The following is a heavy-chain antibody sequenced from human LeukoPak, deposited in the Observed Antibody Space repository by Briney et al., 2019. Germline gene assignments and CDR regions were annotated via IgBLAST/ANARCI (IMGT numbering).Heavy chain of an antibody. CDR2: IRYDESNK. D-gene: IGHD3-22*01. V-gene: IGHV3-30*02. CDR3: AKDLSVYHYDSRSLDY. CDR1: GFTFSSYG. Sequence: GESLRLSCAASGFTFSSYGMHWVRQAPGKGLEWVAFIRYDESNKYYAESVKGRFTIARDNSKNTLYLQMNSLRAEDTAVYYCAKDLSVYHYDSRSLDYWGLGTLVTVSP. J-gene: IGHJ4*02.